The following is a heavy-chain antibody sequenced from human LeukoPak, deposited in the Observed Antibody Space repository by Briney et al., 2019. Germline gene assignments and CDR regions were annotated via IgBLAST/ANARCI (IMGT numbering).Heavy chain of an antibody. V-gene: IGHV3-48*01. CDR3: ASDSSGYYRGVFDY. D-gene: IGHD3-22*01. CDR1: GFTVSSNY. CDR2: ISSSSSTI. Sequence: PGGSLRLSCAASGFTVSSNYMNWVRQAPGKGLEWVSYISSSSSTIYYADSVKGRFTISRDNAKNSLYLQMNSLRAEDTAVYYCASDSSGYYRGVFDYWGQGTLVTVSS. J-gene: IGHJ4*02.